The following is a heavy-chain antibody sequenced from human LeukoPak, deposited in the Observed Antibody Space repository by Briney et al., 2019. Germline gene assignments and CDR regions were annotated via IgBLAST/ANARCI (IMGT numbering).Heavy chain of an antibody. V-gene: IGHV3-33*06. CDR1: GFTFSSYG. Sequence: GGSLRLSCAASGFTFSSYGMHWVRQAPGKGLEWVAVIWYDGSNKYYADSVKGRFTISRDNSKNTLYLQMNSLRAEDTAVYYCAKGSVSYHFDYWGQGTLVTVSS. D-gene: IGHD2-2*02. CDR2: IWYDGSNK. CDR3: AKGSVSYHFDY. J-gene: IGHJ4*02.